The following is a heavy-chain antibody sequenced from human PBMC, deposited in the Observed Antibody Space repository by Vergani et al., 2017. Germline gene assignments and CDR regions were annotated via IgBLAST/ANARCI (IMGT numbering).Heavy chain of an antibody. J-gene: IGHJ3*02. CDR3: ARVKYNWNDLDAFDI. D-gene: IGHD1-1*01. V-gene: IGHV1-46*03. CDR1: GYTFTSYG. Sequence: QVQLVQSGAEVKKPGASVKVSCKASGYTFTSYGISWVRQAPGQGLEWMGIINPSGGSTSYAQKFQGRVTMTRDTSTSTVYMELSSLRSEDTAVYYCARVKYNWNDLDAFDIWGQGTMVTVSS. CDR2: INPSGGST.